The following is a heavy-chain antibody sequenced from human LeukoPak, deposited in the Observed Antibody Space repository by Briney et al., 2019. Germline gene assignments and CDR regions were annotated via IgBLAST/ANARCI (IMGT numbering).Heavy chain of an antibody. D-gene: IGHD6-13*01. Sequence: ASVKVSCKSSGDTFTINDINWVRQATGQGVEWMGWMNPNSGNTGYAQKFQGRVTMTRNTSISTAYMELTDLRSEDTAVYYCARVTAAGTWTFDIWGQGTLVTVSS. J-gene: IGHJ4*02. CDR2: MNPNSGNT. CDR1: GDTFTIND. V-gene: IGHV1-8*01. CDR3: ARVTAAGTWTFDI.